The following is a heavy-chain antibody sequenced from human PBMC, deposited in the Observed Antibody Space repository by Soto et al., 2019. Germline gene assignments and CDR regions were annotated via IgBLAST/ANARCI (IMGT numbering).Heavy chain of an antibody. CDR3: GRDGALGDTAVVDS. CDR1: GFTFSTYG. J-gene: IGHJ4*02. Sequence: ESGGGVVQPGKSLRLSCAASGFTFSTYGMHWVRQAPGKGLEWVAVIWYDGSNKYHGDSLKGRFTISRDNSKNTLYLQINNLRAEDTAVYYCGRDGALGDTAVVDSWGQGTLVNVSS. V-gene: IGHV3-33*01. D-gene: IGHD5-18*01. CDR2: IWYDGSNK.